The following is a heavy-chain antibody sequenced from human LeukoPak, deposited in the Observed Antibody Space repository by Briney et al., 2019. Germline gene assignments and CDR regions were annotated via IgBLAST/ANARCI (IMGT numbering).Heavy chain of an antibody. Sequence: GGSLRLSCAASGFIFSGHVMHWVRQAPGKGLEWVSLISYDGSNKDYADSVKGRFTISRDNSKNTLYLQMNGLRAEDTAVYYCARGYNDVWSGPQFVSWGQGTLVIVSS. D-gene: IGHD3-3*01. CDR3: ARGYNDVWSGPQFVS. J-gene: IGHJ4*02. CDR1: GFIFSGHV. V-gene: IGHV3-30-3*01. CDR2: ISYDGSNK.